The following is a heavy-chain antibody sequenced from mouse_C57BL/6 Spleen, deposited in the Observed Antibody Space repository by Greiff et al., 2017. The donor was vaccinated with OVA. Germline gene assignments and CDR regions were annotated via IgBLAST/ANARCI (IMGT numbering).Heavy chain of an antibody. V-gene: IGHV3-6*01. CDR3: ARRGLYHWYFDV. CDR1: GYSITSGYY. D-gene: IGHD1-1*01. J-gene: IGHJ1*03. CDR2: ISYDGSN. Sequence: VQLKESGPGLVKPSQSLSLTCSVTGYSITSGYYWNWIRQFPGNKLEWMGYISYDGSNNYNPSLKNRISITRDTSKNQFFLKLNSVTTEDTATYYCARRGLYHWYFDVWGTGTTVTVSS.